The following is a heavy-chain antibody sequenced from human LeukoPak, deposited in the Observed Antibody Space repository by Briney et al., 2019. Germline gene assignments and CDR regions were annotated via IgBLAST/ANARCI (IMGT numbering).Heavy chain of an antibody. J-gene: IGHJ3*02. V-gene: IGHV3-23*01. CDR2: ISISGDTT. CDR3: ARDRSYAFAI. D-gene: IGHD6-13*01. CDR1: GFTFSSHA. Sequence: PGGSLRLSCGASGFTFSSHAMTWVRQAPGKGLEWVSAISISGDTTYYADAVKGRFTISRDNSKNTLYLQMNSLRAEDSALYYCARDRSYAFAIWGQGTMVTVSS.